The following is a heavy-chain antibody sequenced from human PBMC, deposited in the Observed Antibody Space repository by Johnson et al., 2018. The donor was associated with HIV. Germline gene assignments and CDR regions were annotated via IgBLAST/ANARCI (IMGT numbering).Heavy chain of an antibody. V-gene: IGHV3-66*01. Sequence: EVQLVEFGGGLVQPGGSLRLSCAASGFSVSSKYMSWVRQAPGKGLEWVSVIYSGGSTFYADSVKGRFTISRDNSKNTLYLQMNSLRAEDTAVYYCARASVSSPRYSSSSDDAFDIWGQGTMVTVSS. CDR1: GFSVSSKY. D-gene: IGHD6-6*01. CDR3: ARASVSSPRYSSSSDDAFDI. J-gene: IGHJ3*02. CDR2: IYSGGST.